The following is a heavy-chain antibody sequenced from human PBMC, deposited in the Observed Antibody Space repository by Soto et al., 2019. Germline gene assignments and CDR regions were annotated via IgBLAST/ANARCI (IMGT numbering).Heavy chain of an antibody. V-gene: IGHV1-69*08. D-gene: IGHD4-17*01. CDR1: GGTFSSHT. CDR2: IVPALGTA. CDR3: ARPDFGDYWYFDL. J-gene: IGHJ2*01. Sequence: QDQLVQSGAEVKKPGSSVKVSCKASGGTFSSHTFSWVRQAPGQGLEWMGRIVPALGTATYAQKFPGRVTITADESATTVYMEPNSLRSEDTAVYYCARPDFGDYWYFDLWGRGTLVTVSS.